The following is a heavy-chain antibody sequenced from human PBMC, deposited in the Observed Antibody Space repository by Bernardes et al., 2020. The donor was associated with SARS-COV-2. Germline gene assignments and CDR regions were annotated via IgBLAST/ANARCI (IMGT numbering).Heavy chain of an antibody. CDR3: ARTSDYYDSSGYYYDGGFDY. CDR2: INPNSGGT. J-gene: IGHJ4*02. CDR1: GYTFTGYY. Sequence: ASVKVSCKASGYTFTGYYMHWVRQAPGQGLERMGWINPNSGGTNYAQKFQGRVTMTRDTSISTAYMELSRLRSDDTAVYYCARTSDYYDSSGYYYDGGFDYWGQGTLVTVSS. D-gene: IGHD3-22*01. V-gene: IGHV1-2*02.